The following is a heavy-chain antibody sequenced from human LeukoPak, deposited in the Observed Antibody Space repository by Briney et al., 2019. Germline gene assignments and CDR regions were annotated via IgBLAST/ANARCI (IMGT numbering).Heavy chain of an antibody. V-gene: IGHV3-30*18. Sequence: PGGSLRLSCAASGFTFSSYGMHWVRQAPGKGLEWVAVISYDGSNKYYADSVKGRFTISRDNSKNTLYLQMNSLRAEDTAVYYCAKRPCSGGSCSDFDYWGQGTLVTVSS. CDR3: AKRPCSGGSCSDFDY. CDR2: ISYDGSNK. D-gene: IGHD2-15*01. CDR1: GFTFSSYG. J-gene: IGHJ4*02.